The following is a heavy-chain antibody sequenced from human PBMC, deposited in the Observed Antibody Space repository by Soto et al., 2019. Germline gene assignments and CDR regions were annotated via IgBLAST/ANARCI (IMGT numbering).Heavy chain of an antibody. CDR2: IRSKANSYAT. CDR3: TRRAYSSGCYFDY. D-gene: IGHD6-19*01. V-gene: IGHV3-73*01. CDR1: GFTFSGPA. J-gene: IGHJ4*02. Sequence: EVQLVESGGGLVQPGGSLKHSCAASGFTFSGPAMHWVRQDSGTGLEWVGRIRSKANSYATEYAASVKGRFTISRDDSNNTVYLQMNSLKTEDTAVYYCTRRAYSSGCYFDYWGQGTLVTVSS.